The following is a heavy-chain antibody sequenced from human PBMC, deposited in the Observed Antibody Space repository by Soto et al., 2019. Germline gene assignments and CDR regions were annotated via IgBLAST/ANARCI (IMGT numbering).Heavy chain of an antibody. Sequence: QVQLVQSGAEVKKPGSSVKVSCKASGGTFSSYTISWVRQAPGQGLEWMGRIIPILGIANYAQKFQGRVTITADKSTSTAYMELSSLRSEDTAVYYCARYGGKMYYFDYWGQGTLVTVSS. J-gene: IGHJ4*02. CDR1: GGTFSSYT. CDR2: IIPILGIA. D-gene: IGHD2-15*01. V-gene: IGHV1-69*02. CDR3: ARYGGKMYYFDY.